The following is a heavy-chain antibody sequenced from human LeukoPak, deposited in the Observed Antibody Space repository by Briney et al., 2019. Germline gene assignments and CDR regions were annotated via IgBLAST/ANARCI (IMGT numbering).Heavy chain of an antibody. CDR2: INPNSGGT. CDR3: ARGDDILTGYFDY. J-gene: IGHJ4*02. D-gene: IGHD3-9*01. V-gene: IGHV1-2*02. CDR1: GYTFTVYY. Sequence: ASVTVSFTASGYTFTVYYMHWVRQAPGQGLEWMGWINPNSGGTNYAQKFQGRVTMTRDTSISTAYMELSRLRSDDTAVYYCARGDDILTGYFDYWGQGTLVTVSS.